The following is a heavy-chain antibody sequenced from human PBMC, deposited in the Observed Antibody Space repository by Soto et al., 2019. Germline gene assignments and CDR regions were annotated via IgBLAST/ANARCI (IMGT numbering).Heavy chain of an antibody. CDR2: ISAYNGNT. J-gene: IGHJ5*02. D-gene: IGHD6-19*01. CDR1: GYTFNIYG. Sequence: ASVKVSCKASGYTFNIYGISWVRQAPGQGLEWMGWISAYNGNTNYAQKLQGRVTMTTDTSTSTAYMELRSLRSDDTAVYYCARVKGSGWLNWFDPWGQGTPVTVSS. V-gene: IGHV1-18*01. CDR3: ARVKGSGWLNWFDP.